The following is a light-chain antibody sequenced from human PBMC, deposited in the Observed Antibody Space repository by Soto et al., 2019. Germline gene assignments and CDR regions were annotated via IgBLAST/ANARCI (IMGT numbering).Light chain of an antibody. V-gene: IGKV3-20*01. J-gene: IGKJ3*01. Sequence: EIVLTQSPGTLSLSPGERATLSCRASQSVSSSYLAWYQQKPGQAPRLLIYGASSRATGIPDRFSGSGSGTDFTLTISRMEPKDFAVYYCQQYGSAPLLTFGPGTKGNIK. CDR2: GAS. CDR3: QQYGSAPLLT. CDR1: QSVSSSY.